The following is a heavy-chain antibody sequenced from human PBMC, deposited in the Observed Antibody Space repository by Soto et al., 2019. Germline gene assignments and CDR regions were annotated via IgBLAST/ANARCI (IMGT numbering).Heavy chain of an antibody. D-gene: IGHD2-2*01. J-gene: IGHJ6*03. CDR1: GGSIISSNYY. Sequence: SETLSLTCTVSGGSIISSNYYWGWIRQPPGKGLEWFGSLYYSGSTYYNPSLKSRVTISVDTSKNQFSLKLSSVTAADTAVYYCARLVVVPAAMFKTYYYYYMDVWGKGTTVTVSS. V-gene: IGHV4-39*07. CDR3: ARLVVVPAAMFKTYYYYYMDV. CDR2: LYYSGST.